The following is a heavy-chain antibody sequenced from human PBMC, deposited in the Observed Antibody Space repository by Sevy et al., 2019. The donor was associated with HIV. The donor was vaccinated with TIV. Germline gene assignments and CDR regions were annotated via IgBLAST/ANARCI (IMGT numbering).Heavy chain of an antibody. CDR1: GASMSSSRYY. V-gene: IGHV4-39*01. D-gene: IGHD6-13*01. CDR2: IYYSGST. CDR3: ARPRTAGGHRGAMDYFDP. Sequence: SETLSLTCIVSGASMSSSRYYWGWIRQSPGKGLEWIGSIYYSGSTYYNPSLESRVTISVDTSKYQFSLRLTSVTAADTAIYYCARPRTAGGHRGAMDYFDPWGQGTLVTVSS. J-gene: IGHJ5*02.